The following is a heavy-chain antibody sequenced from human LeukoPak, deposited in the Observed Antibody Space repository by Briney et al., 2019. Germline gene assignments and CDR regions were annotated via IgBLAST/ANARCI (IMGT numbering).Heavy chain of an antibody. CDR3: ARVSPLLWFGEFDY. CDR1: GGSISSYY. D-gene: IGHD3-10*01. CDR2: IYYSGST. J-gene: IGHJ4*02. V-gene: IGHV4-59*01. Sequence: SETLSLTCTVSGGSISSYYWSWIRQLPGKGLEWIGYIYYSGSTNYNPSLKSRVTISVDTSKNQFSLKLSPVTAADTAVYYCARVSPLLWFGEFDYWGQGTLVTVSS.